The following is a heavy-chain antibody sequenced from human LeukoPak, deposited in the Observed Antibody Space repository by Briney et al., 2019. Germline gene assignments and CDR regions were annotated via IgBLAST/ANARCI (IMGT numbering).Heavy chain of an antibody. CDR2: INPNSGGT. D-gene: IGHD2-15*01. Sequence: GASVKVSCKASGYTFTGYYMHWVRQAPGQGLEWMGWINPNSGGTNYAQKFQGRVTMTRDTSISTAYMELSRLRSDDTAVYYCAREPPGVVVVAAMDYWGQGTLVTVSS. CDR1: GYTFTGYY. CDR3: AREPPGVVVVAAMDY. V-gene: IGHV1-2*02. J-gene: IGHJ4*02.